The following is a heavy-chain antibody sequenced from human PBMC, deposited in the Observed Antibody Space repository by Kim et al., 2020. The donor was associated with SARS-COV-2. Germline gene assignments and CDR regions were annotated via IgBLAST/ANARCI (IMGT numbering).Heavy chain of an antibody. J-gene: IGHJ4*02. V-gene: IGHV4-61*03. D-gene: IGHD3-10*01. CDR2: ST. Sequence: STNYNPSFKSRVTISVDTSKNDLSLKLTSATAADTAVYYCARGSTIIPFEYWGQGALVTVSS. CDR3: ARGSTIIPFEY.